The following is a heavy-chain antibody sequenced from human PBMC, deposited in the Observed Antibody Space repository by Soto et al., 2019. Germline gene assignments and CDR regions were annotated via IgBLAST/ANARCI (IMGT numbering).Heavy chain of an antibody. Sequence: RASVKVSCKASGGTFSSYAISWVRQAPGQGLEWMGGIIPIFGTANYAQKFQGRVTITADKSTSTAYMELSSLRSEDTAVYYCARDGRYSGSYLFDYWGQGTLVTVSS. D-gene: IGHD1-26*01. CDR2: IIPIFGTA. CDR1: GGTFSSYA. V-gene: IGHV1-69*06. CDR3: ARDGRYSGSYLFDY. J-gene: IGHJ4*02.